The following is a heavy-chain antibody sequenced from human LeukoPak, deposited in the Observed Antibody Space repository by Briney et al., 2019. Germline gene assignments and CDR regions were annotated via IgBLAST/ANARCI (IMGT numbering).Heavy chain of an antibody. CDR1: GGSISSSSYY. J-gene: IGHJ4*02. Sequence: SETLSLTCTVSGGSISSSSYYWGWIRQPPGKGLEWIGSIYYSGSTYYNPSLKSRVTISVDTSKNQFSLKLSSVTAADMAVYYCARCLCIAARRRGGIIDYWGQGTLVTVSS. D-gene: IGHD6-6*01. CDR2: IYYSGST. CDR3: ARCLCIAARRRGGIIDY. V-gene: IGHV4-39*07.